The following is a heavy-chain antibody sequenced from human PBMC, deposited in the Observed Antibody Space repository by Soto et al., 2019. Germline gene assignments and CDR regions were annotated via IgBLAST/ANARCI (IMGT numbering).Heavy chain of an antibody. D-gene: IGHD2-8*01. Sequence: GGFMRLCCAASGFTFVDYAMRWVRQAPGKGLEWVSGISWNSGSIGYADSVKGRFTISRDNAKNSLYLQMNSLRAEDTALYYCAKTAHGYYYGMDVWGQGTTVTVSS. CDR2: ISWNSGSI. J-gene: IGHJ6*02. CDR1: GFTFVDYA. CDR3: AKTAHGYYYGMDV. V-gene: IGHV3-9*01.